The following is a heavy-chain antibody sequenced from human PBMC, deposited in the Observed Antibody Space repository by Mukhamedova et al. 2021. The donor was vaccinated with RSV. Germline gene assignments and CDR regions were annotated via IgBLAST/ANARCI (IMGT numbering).Heavy chain of an antibody. CDR3: SRGGPIVGATPQTHHY. D-gene: IGHD1-26*01. Sequence: VRQAPGQGLEWMGGMIPIFGTANYAQKFQGRVTITADESTSTAYIELSSLRSEDTAVYYCSRGGPIVGATPQTHHYWGPGTLVTV. J-gene: IGHJ4*02. CDR2: MIPIFGTA. V-gene: IGHV1-69*01.